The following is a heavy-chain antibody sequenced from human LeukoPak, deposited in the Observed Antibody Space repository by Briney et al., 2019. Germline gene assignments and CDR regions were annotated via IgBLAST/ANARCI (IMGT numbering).Heavy chain of an antibody. Sequence: PGGSLRLSCAASGFTFSSYAMSWVRQAPGKGLEWVSAISGSGGSTYYADSVKGRFTISRDNSKNTLYLQMNSLRAEDTAVYYCAKDRRYSGSYFQEGYWGQGTLVTVSS. D-gene: IGHD1-26*01. V-gene: IGHV3-23*01. J-gene: IGHJ4*02. CDR3: AKDRRYSGSYFQEGY. CDR1: GFTFSSYA. CDR2: ISGSGGST.